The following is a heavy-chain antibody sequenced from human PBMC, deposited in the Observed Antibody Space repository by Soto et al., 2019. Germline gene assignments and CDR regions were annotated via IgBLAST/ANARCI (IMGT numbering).Heavy chain of an antibody. J-gene: IGHJ5*02. Sequence: QVQLVQSGAEVQKPGSSVKVSCKASGGTFSSYTISWVRQAPGQGLEWMGRINPILGIANFAQEFQGRVTINADQPTSTAYMELSSLRSEDTAVYYCASEGWFDPWGQGTLVTVSS. CDR2: INPILGIA. V-gene: IGHV1-69*02. CDR3: ASEGWFDP. CDR1: GGTFSSYT.